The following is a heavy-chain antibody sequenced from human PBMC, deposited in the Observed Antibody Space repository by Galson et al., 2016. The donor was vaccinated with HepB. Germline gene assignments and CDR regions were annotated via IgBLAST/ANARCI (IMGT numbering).Heavy chain of an antibody. Sequence: PALVKPTQTLTLTCTFSGFSLRTSGGGVGWIRQPPGKALVWLALIYWNDDKRYSPSLKSRLTVTKDTPKNQVVLTITNVDPVDTGTYFCAHSFYGDYSGGWYFDVWGRGTLVTVSS. CDR1: GFSLRTSGGG. CDR2: IYWNDDK. V-gene: IGHV2-5*01. D-gene: IGHD4-17*01. J-gene: IGHJ2*01. CDR3: AHSFYGDYSGGWYFDV.